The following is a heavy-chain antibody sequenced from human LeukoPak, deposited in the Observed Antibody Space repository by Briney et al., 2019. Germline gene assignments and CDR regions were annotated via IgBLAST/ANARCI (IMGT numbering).Heavy chain of an antibody. CDR1: GGSINSSSYY. V-gene: IGHV4-39*07. CDR2: IFYSGNT. Sequence: SETLSLTCTVSGGSINSSSYYWGWIRQPPGKGLEWIGSIFYSGNTYDNPSLKSRVTISVDTSKNQFSLKLSSVTAADTAVYYCARVEGRPRGHFDYWGQGTLVTVSS. D-gene: IGHD3-10*01. CDR3: ARVEGRPRGHFDY. J-gene: IGHJ4*02.